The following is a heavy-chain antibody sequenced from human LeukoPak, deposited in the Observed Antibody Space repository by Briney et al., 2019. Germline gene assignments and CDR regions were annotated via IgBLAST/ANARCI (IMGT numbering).Heavy chain of an antibody. J-gene: IGHJ4*02. CDR3: ARRPASGTIDY. Sequence: PSETLSLTCTVSGGSISSYYWGWIRQPPGKGLEWIGYIYYSGSTNYNPSLKSRVTMSVDTSKNQFSLKLSSVTAADTAVYYCARRPASGTIDYWGQGTLVTVSS. V-gene: IGHV4-59*12. CDR2: IYYSGST. CDR1: GGSISSYY. D-gene: IGHD6-13*01.